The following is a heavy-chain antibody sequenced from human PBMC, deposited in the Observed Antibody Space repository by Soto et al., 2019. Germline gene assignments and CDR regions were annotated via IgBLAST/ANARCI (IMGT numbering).Heavy chain of an antibody. Sequence: GGSLRLSCAASGFTFSAYSINWVRQSPGKGLEWVAVVSGDGRTKYYADSVKGRLAISRDNSMNTVYLQVNSLSPDDTAVYYCAREIRGAIGPLDYWGQGTLVTVSS. CDR1: GFTFSAYS. V-gene: IGHV3-30*09. CDR2: VSGDGRTK. CDR3: AREIRGAIGPLDY. J-gene: IGHJ4*02.